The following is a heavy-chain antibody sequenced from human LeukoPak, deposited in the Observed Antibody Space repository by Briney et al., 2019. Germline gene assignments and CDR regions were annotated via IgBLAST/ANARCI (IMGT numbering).Heavy chain of an antibody. D-gene: IGHD3-22*01. J-gene: IGHJ3*02. CDR2: ISYDGSNK. CDR1: GFTFSSYG. CDR3: ARDFGTLIVVGNAFDM. V-gene: IGHV3-30*03. Sequence: RPGGSLRLSCAASGFTFSSYGMHWVRQAPGKGLEWVAVISYDGSNKYYADSVKGRFTISRDNAKNTLYLQMNSLRAEDTAVYYCARDFGTLIVVGNAFDMWGQGTMVTVSS.